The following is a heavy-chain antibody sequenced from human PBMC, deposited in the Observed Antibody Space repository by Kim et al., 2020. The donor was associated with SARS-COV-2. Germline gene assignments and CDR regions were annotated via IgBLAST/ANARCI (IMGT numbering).Heavy chain of an antibody. J-gene: IGHJ4*02. CDR1: GFTFSSYE. D-gene: IGHD6-19*01. CDR2: ISSSGSTI. CDR3: ASSGSGVQKIRYFDY. V-gene: IGHV3-48*03. Sequence: GGSLRLSCAASGFTFSSYEMNWVRQAPGKGLEWVSYISSSGSTIYYADSVKGRFTISRDNAKNSLYLQMNSLRAEDTAVYYCASSGSGVQKIRYFDYWGQGTLVTVSS.